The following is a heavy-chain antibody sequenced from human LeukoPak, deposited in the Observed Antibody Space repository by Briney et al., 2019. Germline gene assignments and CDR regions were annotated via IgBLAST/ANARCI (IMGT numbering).Heavy chain of an antibody. CDR3: ARASLTPPGYSSGWHFDY. J-gene: IGHJ4*02. D-gene: IGHD6-19*01. CDR2: ISAYNGNT. CDR1: GYTFTSYG. V-gene: IGHV1-18*01. Sequence: ASVKVSCKASGYTFTSYGISWVRQAPGQGLEWMGWISAYNGNTNYAQKLQGRVTMTTDTSTSTAYMELSSLRSEDTAVYYCARASLTPPGYSSGWHFDYWGQGTLVTVSS.